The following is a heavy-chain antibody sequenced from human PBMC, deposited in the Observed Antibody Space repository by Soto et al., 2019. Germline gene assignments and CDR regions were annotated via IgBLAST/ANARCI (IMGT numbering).Heavy chain of an antibody. D-gene: IGHD6-19*01. V-gene: IGHV3-64D*06. CDR2: ISSNGGST. CDR1: GFTVSIYA. CDR3: VKDTSTAVAGTGSHQVWEYYYYGMDV. Sequence: LRLSLSSSGFTVSIYAIHFWLRAPWKGLEYGSAISSNGGSTYYAYSVKGRFTISRDNSKNTLYLQMSSLRAEDTAVYYCVKDTSTAVAGTGSHQVWEYYYYGMDVWGQGTTVTVSS. J-gene: IGHJ6*02.